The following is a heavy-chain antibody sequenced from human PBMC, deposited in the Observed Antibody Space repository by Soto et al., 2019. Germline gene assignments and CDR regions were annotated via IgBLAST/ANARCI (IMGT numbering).Heavy chain of an antibody. Sequence: SLRLSCAASGFTFSRYDMHWVRQAPGKGLQWVAVMPYDGSNKYYADSVKGRFTISRDNSKNTLYLQMNSLSPEDTAVYYCAKNSDYSGFDYWGQGTLVTVSS. V-gene: IGHV3-30*18. CDR2: MPYDGSNK. D-gene: IGHD1-26*01. CDR3: AKNSDYSGFDY. CDR1: GFTFSRYD. J-gene: IGHJ4*02.